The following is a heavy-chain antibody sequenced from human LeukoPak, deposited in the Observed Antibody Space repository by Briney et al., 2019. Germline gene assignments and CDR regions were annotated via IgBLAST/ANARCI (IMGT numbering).Heavy chain of an antibody. D-gene: IGHD2-15*01. Sequence: GGSLRLSCAASGFAFSDFWMSWVRQAPGKGLEWVANIRHDGNAKNYVPSVRGRFTISRDNAKNSLYLQMNSLTVEDTAVYYCATSHDSAGNDWGQGTLVAVSS. J-gene: IGHJ4*02. CDR2: IRHDGNAK. CDR1: GFAFSDFW. CDR3: ATSHDSAGND. V-gene: IGHV3-7*01.